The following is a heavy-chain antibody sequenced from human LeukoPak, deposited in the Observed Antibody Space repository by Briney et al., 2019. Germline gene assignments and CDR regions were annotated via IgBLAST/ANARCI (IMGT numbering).Heavy chain of an antibody. CDR1: GFTFSTYS. CDR3: AKDLVRTSSDAFDI. D-gene: IGHD2-2*01. Sequence: PGGSLRLSCAASGFTFSTYSINWVRQAPGKGLEWVSFISSSSSYIHYADSVKGRFTISRDNSKNTLYLQMNSLRAEDTAVYYCAKDLVRTSSDAFDIWGQGTMVTVSS. V-gene: IGHV3-21*04. CDR2: ISSSSSYI. J-gene: IGHJ3*02.